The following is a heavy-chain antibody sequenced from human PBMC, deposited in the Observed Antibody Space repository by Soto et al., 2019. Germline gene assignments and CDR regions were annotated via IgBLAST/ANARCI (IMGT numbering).Heavy chain of an antibody. D-gene: IGHD3-3*01. CDR1: GGSISSYY. J-gene: IGHJ3*02. CDR2: IYTSGST. V-gene: IGHV4-4*07. CDR3: ARVGYDSWSGYYTRAFDI. Sequence: SETLSLTCTVSGGSISSYYWSWIRQPAGKGLEWIGRIYTSGSTNYNPSLKSRVTMSVDTSKNQFSLKLSSVTAADTAVYYCARVGYDSWSGYYTRAFDIWGQGTMVTVSS.